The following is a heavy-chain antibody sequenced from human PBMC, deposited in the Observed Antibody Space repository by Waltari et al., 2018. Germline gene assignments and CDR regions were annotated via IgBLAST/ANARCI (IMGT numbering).Heavy chain of an antibody. J-gene: IGHJ4*02. D-gene: IGHD4-17*01. CDR1: GFTFSSYW. CDR2: IKQDGSEK. CDR3: ARDRVTVTTD. V-gene: IGHV3-7*01. Sequence: EVQLVESGGGFVQPGGSLRLSCAASGFTFSSYWMSWVRQAPGKGLEWVANIKQDGSEKNYVDAVKGQFTISRDNAKNSLYLQMNSLRAEDTAVYYCARDRVTVTTDWGQGTLVTVSS.